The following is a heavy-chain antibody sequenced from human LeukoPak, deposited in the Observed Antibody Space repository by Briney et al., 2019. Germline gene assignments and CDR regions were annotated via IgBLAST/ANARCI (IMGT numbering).Heavy chain of an antibody. CDR3: ARVAVYYYYGMDV. CDR1: GYTFTGYY. J-gene: IGHJ6*02. Sequence: ASVEVSCKASGYTFTGYYMHWVRQAPGQGLEWMGRINPNSGGTNYAQKFQGRVTMTRDTSISTAHMELSRLRSDDTAVYYCARVAVYYYYGMDVWGQGTTVTVSS. V-gene: IGHV1-2*06. CDR2: INPNSGGT.